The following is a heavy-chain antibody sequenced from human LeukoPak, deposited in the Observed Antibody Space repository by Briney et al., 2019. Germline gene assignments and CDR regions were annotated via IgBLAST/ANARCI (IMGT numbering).Heavy chain of an antibody. CDR1: GGSFSGYY. D-gene: IGHD6-19*01. V-gene: IGHV4-34*01. Sequence: SETLSLTCAVYGGSFSGYYWSWIRQPPGKGLEWIGEINHSGSTNYNPSLKSRATLSLDTSKNQFSLRLTSVTAADTAVYYCARKLSSGWYGFDYWGQGILATVAS. J-gene: IGHJ4*02. CDR3: ARKLSSGWYGFDY. CDR2: INHSGST.